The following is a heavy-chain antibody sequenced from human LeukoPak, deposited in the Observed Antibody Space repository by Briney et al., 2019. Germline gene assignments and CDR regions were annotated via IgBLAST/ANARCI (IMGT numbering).Heavy chain of an antibody. CDR2: ISSSGSTI. D-gene: IGHD3-22*01. V-gene: IGHV3-48*03. Sequence: GGSLRLSCAASGFTFSSYEMNWVRQAPGKGLEWVSYISSSGSTIYYADSVKGRFTISRDNAKNSLYLQMNSLRAEDTAVYYCARQTPDSNGLYYYYYMDVWGKGTTVTISS. CDR1: GFTFSSYE. J-gene: IGHJ6*03. CDR3: ARQTPDSNGLYYYYYMDV.